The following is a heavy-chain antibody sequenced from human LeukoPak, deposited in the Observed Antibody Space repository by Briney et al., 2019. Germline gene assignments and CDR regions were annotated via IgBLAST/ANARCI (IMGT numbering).Heavy chain of an antibody. CDR2: ISYDGSNK. CDR3: GRAVSTGTVDY. V-gene: IGHV3-30*03. Sequence: PGGSLRLSCAASGFTFTTYWLGWVRQAPGKGLEWVAVISYDGSNKYYADSVKGRFTISRDNAKNSLYLQMNSLRAEDTAVYYCGRAVSTGTVDYWGQGTLVTVSS. D-gene: IGHD1-1*01. CDR1: GFTFTTYW. J-gene: IGHJ4*02.